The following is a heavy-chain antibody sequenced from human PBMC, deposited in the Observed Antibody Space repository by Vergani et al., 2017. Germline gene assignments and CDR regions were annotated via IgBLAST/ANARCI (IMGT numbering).Heavy chain of an antibody. V-gene: IGHV3-33*01. CDR1: GFTFSTYG. J-gene: IGHJ6*03. Sequence: QVQLVESGGGVVQPGRSLRLSCAASGFTFSTYGLHWVRQAPGNGLEWVAVIWYDGSNKYYGDSVKGRFTISRDNSMDTLYLQMNGLRAEDTAVYYCARGAGYCSSTSCPPTLRNYYYYMDVWGKGTTVTVSS. CDR2: IWYDGSNK. CDR3: ARGAGYCSSTSCPPTLRNYYYYMDV. D-gene: IGHD2-2*01.